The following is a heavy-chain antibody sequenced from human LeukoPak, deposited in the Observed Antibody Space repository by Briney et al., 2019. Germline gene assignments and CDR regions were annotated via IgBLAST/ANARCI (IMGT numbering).Heavy chain of an antibody. CDR2: IIPIFGTA. J-gene: IGHJ5*02. CDR1: GGTFSSYA. V-gene: IGHV1-69*05. Sequence: ASVKVSCKASGGTFSSYAISWVRQAPGQGLEWMGGIIPIFGTANYAQKFHGRVTITTDESTSTAYMELSSLRSEDTAVYYCAGDNHAGANWFDPWGQGTLVTVSS. CDR3: AGDNHAGANWFDP. D-gene: IGHD1-14*01.